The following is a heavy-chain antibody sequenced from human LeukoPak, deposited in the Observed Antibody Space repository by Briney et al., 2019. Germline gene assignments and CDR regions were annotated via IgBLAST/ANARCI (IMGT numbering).Heavy chain of an antibody. D-gene: IGHD1-26*01. CDR2: IYPGDSDT. J-gene: IGHJ4*02. Sequence: GESLKISCKGSGYTFTNFWIAWVRQMPGKGLEWMGSIYPGDSDTRYRPPFQGLVTISADKSIATAYLQWSSLKASDTAVYFCARLADTTYWGQGTLVTVSS. CDR3: ARLADTTY. V-gene: IGHV5-51*01. CDR1: GYTFTNFW.